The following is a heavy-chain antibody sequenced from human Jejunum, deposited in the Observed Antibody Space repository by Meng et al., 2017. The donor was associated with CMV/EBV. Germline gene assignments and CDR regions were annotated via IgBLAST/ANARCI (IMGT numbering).Heavy chain of an antibody. CDR1: W. Sequence: WRTWGRQPRGKGLEVVGWIQSNSEGEITEDAAAVKGRVSMARDESKNTLYPQMNSPATEATAVDYGKTSLEWGSNSDYWGQGTLVTVSS. CDR3: KTSLEWGSNSDY. D-gene: IGHD3-3*01. J-gene: IGHJ4*02. CDR2: IQSNSEGEIT. V-gene: IGHV3-15*01.